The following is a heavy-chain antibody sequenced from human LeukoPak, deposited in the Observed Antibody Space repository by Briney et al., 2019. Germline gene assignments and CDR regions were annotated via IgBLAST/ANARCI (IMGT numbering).Heavy chain of an antibody. CDR3: ARVPSTELSWWGYYYYYGMDV. J-gene: IGHJ6*02. D-gene: IGHD2-15*01. V-gene: IGHV1-18*01. CDR2: ISAYNGNT. Sequence: ASVRVSCKASGYTFTGYGISWVRQAPGQGLEWMGWISAYNGNTNYAQKLQGRATMTTDTSTSTAYMELRSLRSDDTAVYYCARVPSTELSWWGYYYYYGMDVWGQGTTVTVSS. CDR1: GYTFTGYG.